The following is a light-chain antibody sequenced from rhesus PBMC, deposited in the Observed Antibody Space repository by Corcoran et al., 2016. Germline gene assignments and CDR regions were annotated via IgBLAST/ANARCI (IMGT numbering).Light chain of an antibody. Sequence: QAAPTQSPSVSGSTGQSVSISCTGTSSDIGYYNTVSWYQQHPGKAPQFMIYEVSKRPSGVSDRFSGSKSGNTASLTISGLQAEDEADYYCSSFAGSGTYIFGTGTRLTVL. CDR1: SSDIGYYNT. CDR3: SSFAGSGTYI. CDR2: EVS. J-gene: IGLJ1*01. V-gene: IGLV2-19*02.